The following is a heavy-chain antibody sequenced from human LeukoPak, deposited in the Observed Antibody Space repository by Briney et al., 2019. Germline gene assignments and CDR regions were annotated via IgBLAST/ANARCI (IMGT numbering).Heavy chain of an antibody. CDR3: ARDPLPPSITMIVVVPRAFDI. D-gene: IGHD3-22*01. J-gene: IGHJ3*02. Sequence: SVKVSCKASGGTFSSYAISWVRQAPGQGLEWMGGIIPIFGTANYAQKFQGRVTITADESTSTAYMELSSLRSEDTAVYYCARDPLPPSITMIVVVPRAFDIWGQGTMVIVSS. V-gene: IGHV1-69*13. CDR2: IIPIFGTA. CDR1: GGTFSSYA.